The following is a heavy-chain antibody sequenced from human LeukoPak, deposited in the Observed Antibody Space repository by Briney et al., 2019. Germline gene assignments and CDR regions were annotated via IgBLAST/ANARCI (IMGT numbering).Heavy chain of an antibody. V-gene: IGHV1-18*01. J-gene: IGHJ4*02. CDR3: ARDKYYYGSGSHTSRFDY. CDR2: ISAYNGNT. D-gene: IGHD3-10*01. CDR1: GYTFTSYG. Sequence: ASVKVSCKASGYTFTSYGISWVRQAPGQGLEWMGWISAYNGNTNYAQKLQGRVTMTTDTSTSTAYMELRSLRSGDTAVYYCARDKYYYGSGSHTSRFDYWGQGTLVTVSS.